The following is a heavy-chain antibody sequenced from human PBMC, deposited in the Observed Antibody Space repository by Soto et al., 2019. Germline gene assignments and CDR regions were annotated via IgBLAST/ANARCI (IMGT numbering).Heavy chain of an antibody. CDR2: IYHSGSI. J-gene: IGHJ5*02. CDR1: GGSISSTNYY. CDR3: AIPGRYYGTGSYWLDP. D-gene: IGHD3-10*01. V-gene: IGHV4-39*07. Sequence: SETLSLTCTVSGGSISSTNYYWGWIRQPPGRGLEWIGEIYHSGSIKYNPSLKSRVTISVDKSKNQFSLKMSSVTAADTAVYYCAIPGRYYGTGSYWLDPWGQGTLVTVPQ.